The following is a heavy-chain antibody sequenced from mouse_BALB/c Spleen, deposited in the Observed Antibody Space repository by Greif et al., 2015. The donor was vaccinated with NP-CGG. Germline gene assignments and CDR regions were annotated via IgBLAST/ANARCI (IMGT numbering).Heavy chain of an antibody. Sequence: VKLVESGPGLVAPSQSLSITCTVSGFSLTSYGVHWVRQPPGKGLEWLGVIWAGGSTNYNSAHMSRLSISKDNSESQVFLKMNSLQTDDTAMYYCARDLEDYAMDYWGQGTSVTVSS. V-gene: IGHV2-9*02. CDR2: IWAGGST. J-gene: IGHJ4*01. CDR1: GFSLTSYG. CDR3: ARDLEDYAMDY.